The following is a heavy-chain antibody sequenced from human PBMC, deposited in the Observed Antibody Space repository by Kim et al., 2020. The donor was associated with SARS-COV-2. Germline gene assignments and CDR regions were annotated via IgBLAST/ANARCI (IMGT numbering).Heavy chain of an antibody. CDR3: ARRFVAARSYYGMDV. V-gene: IGHV3-30-3*01. Sequence: GGSLRLSCAASGFTFSNYAMHWVRQAPGKGLEWVAIISHDGSNKYYADSVKGRFTISRDNSKNTLYLQMNSLRAEDTAVYYCARRFVAARSYYGMDVWGQGTTVTVSS. CDR2: ISHDGSNK. CDR1: GFTFSNYA. J-gene: IGHJ6*02. D-gene: IGHD6-6*01.